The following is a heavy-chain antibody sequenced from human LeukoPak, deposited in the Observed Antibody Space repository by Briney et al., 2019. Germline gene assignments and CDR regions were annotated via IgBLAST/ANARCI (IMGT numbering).Heavy chain of an antibody. J-gene: IGHJ4*02. CDR2: MYYRGST. CDR3: ARVRGARYFDWLLSRWAHDGKYYFDY. Sequence: PSETLSLTCTVSGGSISSSTYYWGWIRQPPGKGLEWIGSMYYRGSTYYNPSLKSRVTISVDKSKNQFSLKLSSVTAADTAVYYCARVRGARYFDWLLSRWAHDGKYYFDYWGQGTLVTVSS. D-gene: IGHD3-9*01. CDR1: GGSISSSTYY. V-gene: IGHV4-39*07.